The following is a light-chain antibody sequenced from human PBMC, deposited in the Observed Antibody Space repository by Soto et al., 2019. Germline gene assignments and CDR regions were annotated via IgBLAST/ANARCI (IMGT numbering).Light chain of an antibody. J-gene: IGKJ4*01. CDR3: QPYNSGPLT. CDR1: QSVGSD. Sequence: EIVMTQSPATLSVSPGERATLSCRASQSVGSDLAWYQQKPGRTPSLLIYDVSTRATGIPARFSGSGSGTEFTLTISSLQSEDFAVYYCQPYNSGPLTFGGGTKVDIK. V-gene: IGKV3-15*01. CDR2: DVS.